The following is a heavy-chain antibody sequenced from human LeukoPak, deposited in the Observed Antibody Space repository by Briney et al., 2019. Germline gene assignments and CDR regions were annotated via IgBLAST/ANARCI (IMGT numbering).Heavy chain of an antibody. J-gene: IGHJ3*02. Sequence: GSLRLSCAASGISFNNYGMSWVRQPPGKGLEWIGEINHSGSTNYNPSLKSRVTISVDTSKNQFSLKLSSVTAADTAVYYCARARGYSYGYDAFDIWGQGTMVTVSS. V-gene: IGHV4-34*01. CDR1: GISFNNYG. D-gene: IGHD5-18*01. CDR3: ARARGYSYGYDAFDI. CDR2: INHSGST.